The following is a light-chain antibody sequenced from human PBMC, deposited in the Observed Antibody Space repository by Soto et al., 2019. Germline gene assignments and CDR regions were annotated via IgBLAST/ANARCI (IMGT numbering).Light chain of an antibody. Sequence: QSVLTQPPSASGAPGQRVTISCTGSSSNIGAGYDVHWYQQLPGTAPKLLIYGNSNRPSRVPDRFSGSKSGTSASLAITGLQAEDEADYYCQSYDSSLSGYVFGTGTKVTV. CDR3: QSYDSSLSGYV. CDR2: GNS. V-gene: IGLV1-40*01. CDR1: SSNIGAGYD. J-gene: IGLJ1*01.